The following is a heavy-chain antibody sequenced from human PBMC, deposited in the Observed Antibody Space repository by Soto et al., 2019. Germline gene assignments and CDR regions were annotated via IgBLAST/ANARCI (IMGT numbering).Heavy chain of an antibody. Sequence: PGGSLRLSCAASGFTFSSYAMSWVRQAPGKGLEWVSAISGSGGSTYYADSVKGRFTISRDNSKYTLYLQMNSLRAEDTAVYYCSETPTHYDILTGYYKWDFDYWGQGTLVTVSS. J-gene: IGHJ4*02. D-gene: IGHD3-9*01. CDR2: ISGSGGST. V-gene: IGHV3-23*01. CDR3: SETPTHYDILTGYYKWDFDY. CDR1: GFTFSSYA.